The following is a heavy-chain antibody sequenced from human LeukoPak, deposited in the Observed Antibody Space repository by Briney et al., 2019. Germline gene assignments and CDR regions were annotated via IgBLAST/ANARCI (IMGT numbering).Heavy chain of an antibody. CDR1: GYTFPNYG. CDR3: SRPIAAAENYFDY. J-gene: IGHJ4*02. V-gene: IGHV1-18*01. D-gene: IGHD6-13*01. Sequence: ASVKVSCKASGYTFPNYGISWVRQAPGQGLEWMGWISAYNGNTHYAQKLQGRVTMTTDTSTSTAYMELRSLRSDDTAVYYCSRPIAAAENYFDYWGQGTLVTVSS. CDR2: ISAYNGNT.